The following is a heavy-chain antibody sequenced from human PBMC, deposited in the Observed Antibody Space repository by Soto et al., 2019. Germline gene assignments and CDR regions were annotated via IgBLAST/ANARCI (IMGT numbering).Heavy chain of an antibody. Sequence: QLQLQESGPRLVKPSETLSLTCTVSGGSISNSSYLWGWIRQPPGKGLRWIGSVSYSGSTYYNPSLKSRVTIAVDTSKTQTSMRMSCVTAADTGVYYCARIAVSGPITGFDYWGQGALVTVSS. D-gene: IGHD6-19*01. J-gene: IGHJ4*02. V-gene: IGHV4-39*01. CDR3: ARIAVSGPITGFDY. CDR2: VSYSGST. CDR1: GGSISNSSYL.